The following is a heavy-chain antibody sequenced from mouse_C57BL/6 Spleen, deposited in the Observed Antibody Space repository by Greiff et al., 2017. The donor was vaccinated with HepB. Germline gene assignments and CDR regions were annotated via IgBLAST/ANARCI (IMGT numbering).Heavy chain of an antibody. Sequence: EVKLMESGGGLVKPGGSLKLSCAASGFTFSDYGMHWVRQAPEKGLEWVAYISSGSSTIYYADTVKGRFTISRDDAKNTLFLQMTRLRSEDTAMYYCARGSSSAWSAYWGQGTLVTVSA. CDR1: GFTFSDYG. CDR3: ARGSSSAWSAY. J-gene: IGHJ3*01. D-gene: IGHD1-1*01. CDR2: ISSGSSTI. V-gene: IGHV5-17*01.